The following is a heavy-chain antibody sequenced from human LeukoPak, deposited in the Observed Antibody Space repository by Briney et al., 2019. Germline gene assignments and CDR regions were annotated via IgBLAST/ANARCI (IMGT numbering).Heavy chain of an antibody. CDR3: KAYCSSTSCPYDAFDI. CDR2: ISSSGSTI. D-gene: IGHD2-2*01. CDR1: GFTFSDYY. V-gene: IGHV3-11*01. Sequence: GGSLRLSCAASGFTFSDYYMSWIRQAPGKGLEWVSYISSSGSTIYYADSVKGRFTISRDNAKNSLYLQMNSLKTEDTAVYYCKAYCSSTSCPYDAFDIWGQGTMVTVSS. J-gene: IGHJ3*02.